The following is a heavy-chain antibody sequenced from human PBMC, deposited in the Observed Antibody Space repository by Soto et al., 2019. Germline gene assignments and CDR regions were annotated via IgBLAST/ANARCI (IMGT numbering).Heavy chain of an antibody. CDR1: GFTFSSYA. Sequence: PGGSLRLSCAASGFTFSSYAMHWVRQAPGKGLEWVAVISYDGSNKYYADSVKGRFTISRDNSKNTLYLQMNSLRAEDTAVYYCAREYYDFWSGSVDYWGQGTLVTVSS. J-gene: IGHJ4*02. CDR2: ISYDGSNK. CDR3: AREYYDFWSGSVDY. D-gene: IGHD3-3*01. V-gene: IGHV3-30-3*01.